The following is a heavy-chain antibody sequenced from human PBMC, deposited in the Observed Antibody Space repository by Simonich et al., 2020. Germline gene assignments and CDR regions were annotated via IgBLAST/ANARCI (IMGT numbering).Heavy chain of an antibody. J-gene: IGHJ5*02. Sequence: QVQLVQSGAEVKKPGASVKVSCKASGYTFTSYDINWVRQATGQGRELRGWRNPNSGNTGYAQKFQGRFTITRNTSISTAYMELSSLISEDTAVYYCARARYCSSTSCYNWFDPWGQGTLVTVSS. D-gene: IGHD2-2*01. V-gene: IGHV1-8*03. CDR3: ARARYCSSTSCYNWFDP. CDR2: RNPNSGNT. CDR1: GYTFTSYD.